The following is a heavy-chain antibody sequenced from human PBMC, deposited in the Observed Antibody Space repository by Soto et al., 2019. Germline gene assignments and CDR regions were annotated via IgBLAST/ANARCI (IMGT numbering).Heavy chain of an antibody. Sequence: SETLSLTCAVYGGSFSGYYWSWIRQPPGKGLEWIGEINHSGSTNYNPSLKSRVTISVDTSKNQFSLKLSSVTAADTAVYYCARALLRYFDWSPSSWFDPWGQGXLVTVYS. CDR1: GGSFSGYY. CDR3: ARALLRYFDWSPSSWFDP. J-gene: IGHJ5*02. D-gene: IGHD3-9*01. CDR2: INHSGST. V-gene: IGHV4-34*01.